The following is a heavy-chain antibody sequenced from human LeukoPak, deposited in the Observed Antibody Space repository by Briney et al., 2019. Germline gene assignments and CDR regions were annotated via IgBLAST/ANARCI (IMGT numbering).Heavy chain of an antibody. J-gene: IGHJ4*02. CDR2: ISSSGSTI. CDR1: GFSLSDYY. CDR3: ARDQGQGAAARATRIFDY. D-gene: IGHD6-13*01. V-gene: IGHV3-11*01. Sequence: GGSLSHSRAPSGFSLSDYYMSWIRQAPGKGVEWVSYISSSGSTIYYANSVKGRFTVSRDNAKNSLYLQMNSLRAEDTAVYYCARDQGQGAAARATRIFDYWGQGTLVTVSS.